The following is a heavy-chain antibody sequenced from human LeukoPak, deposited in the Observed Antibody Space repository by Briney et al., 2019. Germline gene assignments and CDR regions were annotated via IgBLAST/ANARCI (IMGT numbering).Heavy chain of an antibody. V-gene: IGHV3-30*18. CDR2: ISYDGSNK. Sequence: GRSLRLSCAASGFTFSSYGMHWVRQAPGKGLEWVAVISYDGSNKYYADSVKGRFTMSRDNSKNTLYLQMNSLRAEDTAVYYCAKDSIAVAGTYFDYWGQGTLVTVSS. D-gene: IGHD6-19*01. CDR1: GFTFSSYG. CDR3: AKDSIAVAGTYFDY. J-gene: IGHJ4*02.